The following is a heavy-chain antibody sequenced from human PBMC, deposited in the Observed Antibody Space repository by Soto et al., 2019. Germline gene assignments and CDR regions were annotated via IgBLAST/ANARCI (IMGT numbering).Heavy chain of an antibody. V-gene: IGHV2-5*01. J-gene: IGHJ4*02. CDR3: ALGYTYDFGS. Sequence: QITLKESGHTLVKPTHTRTLTCTFSGFSFTTSGVNVGWIRQPPGKALEWLAVIFWNDDKRYSTSLKSRLTITEDTSKKQLVVTMPNMDPVDTARSYCALGYTYDFGSWGQGNLVTVSS. CDR2: IFWNDDK. D-gene: IGHD4-17*01. CDR1: GFSFTTSGVN.